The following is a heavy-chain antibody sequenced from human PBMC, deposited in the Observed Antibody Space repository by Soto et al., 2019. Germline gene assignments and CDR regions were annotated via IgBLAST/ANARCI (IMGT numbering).Heavy chain of an antibody. D-gene: IGHD3-22*01. CDR3: ARRKCADRSLN. CDR2: IYYSGST. J-gene: IGHJ4*02. V-gene: IGHV4-59*12. Sequence: SETLSLTCTVSGGSISRYYWSWIRQPPGKGLEWIGYIYYSGSTKYNPSLRSRVTISVDPSKNQFSLKLSSVTAADTAVYFFARRKCADRSLNSGQATLVTVSS. CDR1: GGSISRYY.